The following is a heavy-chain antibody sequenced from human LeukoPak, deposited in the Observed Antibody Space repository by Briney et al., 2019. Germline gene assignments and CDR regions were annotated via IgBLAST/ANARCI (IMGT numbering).Heavy chain of an antibody. Sequence: GASVKVSCKASGGTFSTYAISWVRQAPGQGLEWMGGIIPIFGTANYAQKFQGRVTITADESTSTAYMELSSLRSEDTAVYYCASPSGPQDTRWRAFDIWGQGTMVTVSS. CDR1: GGTFSTYA. CDR2: IIPIFGTA. V-gene: IGHV1-69*13. D-gene: IGHD1-26*01. J-gene: IGHJ3*02. CDR3: ASPSGPQDTRWRAFDI.